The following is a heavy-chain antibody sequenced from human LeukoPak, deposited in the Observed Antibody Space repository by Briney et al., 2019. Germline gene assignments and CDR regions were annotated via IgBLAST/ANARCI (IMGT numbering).Heavy chain of an antibody. V-gene: IGHV3-48*03. CDR1: GFTFSSYE. J-gene: IGHJ4*02. D-gene: IGHD2-15*01. CDR2: ISSSGSTK. Sequence: GGSLRLSCAASGFTFSSYEMNWVRQAPGKGPEWVSYISSSGSTKYYVDSVKGRFTISRDNAKNSLYLQVNSLRAEDTAVYYCARGSYCSGVSCYYGYWGQGTLVTVSS. CDR3: ARGSYCSGVSCYYGY.